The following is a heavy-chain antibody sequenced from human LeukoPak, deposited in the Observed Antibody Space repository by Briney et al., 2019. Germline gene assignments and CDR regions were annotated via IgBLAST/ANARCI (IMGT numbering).Heavy chain of an antibody. V-gene: IGHV4-59*01. CDR1: GGSISSYY. D-gene: IGHD6-13*01. J-gene: IGHJ4*02. CDR3: ARARIAAAGTFDY. CDR2: IYYSGST. Sequence: SETLSLTCTVSGGSISSYYWSWIRQPPGKGLEWIGYIYYSGSTNYNPSLKSRVTISVDTSKNQFSLKLSSVTAADTAVYYCARARIAAAGTFDYWGQGTLVTVSS.